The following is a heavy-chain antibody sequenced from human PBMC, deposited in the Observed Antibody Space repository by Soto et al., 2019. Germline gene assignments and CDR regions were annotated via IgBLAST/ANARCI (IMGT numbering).Heavy chain of an antibody. D-gene: IGHD3-10*01. CDR2: ISSSSSYI. J-gene: IGHJ5*02. CDR1: GFTFSSYS. CDR3: ARDLTMVRENWFDP. Sequence: GGSLRLSCAASGFTFSSYSMNWVRQAPGKGLEWVSSISSSSSYIYYADSVKGRFTISRDNAKNSLYLQMNSLRAEDTAVYYCARDLTMVRENWFDPWGQGTLVTVSS. V-gene: IGHV3-21*01.